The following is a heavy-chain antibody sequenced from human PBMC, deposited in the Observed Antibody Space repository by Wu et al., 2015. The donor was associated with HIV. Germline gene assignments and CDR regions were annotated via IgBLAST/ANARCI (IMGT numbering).Heavy chain of an antibody. J-gene: IGHJ4*02. CDR2: INPNSGGT. V-gene: IGHV1-2*02. Sequence: QVQLVQSGAEVKKPGASVKVSCKASGYTFTGYYMHWVRQAPGQGLEWMGWINPNSGGTNYAQKFQGRVTMTRDTSISTAYMELSRLRSDDTAVYYCARDSGSYSSGWYDYWGQGNAGSPSPQ. CDR3: ARDSGSYSSGWYDY. CDR1: GYTFTGYY. D-gene: IGHD6-19*01.